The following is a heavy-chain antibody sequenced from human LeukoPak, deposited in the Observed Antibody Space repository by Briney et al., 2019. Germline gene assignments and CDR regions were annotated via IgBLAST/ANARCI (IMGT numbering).Heavy chain of an antibody. D-gene: IGHD5-24*01. CDR3: ARARDGYTMDTALDY. CDR1: GVNFSSYA. J-gene: IGHJ4*02. CDR2: IIPIFGTA. V-gene: IGHV1-69*13. Sequence: ASVKVSCKASGVNFSSYAISRVGQAPGQGLEWMGGIIPIFGTANYAQKFQGRVTITADESTSTAYMELSSLRSEDTAVYYCARARDGYTMDTALDYWGQGTLVTVSS.